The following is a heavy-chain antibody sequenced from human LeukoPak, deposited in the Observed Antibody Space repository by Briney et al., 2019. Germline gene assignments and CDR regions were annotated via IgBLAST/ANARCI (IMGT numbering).Heavy chain of an antibody. Sequence: QPGGSLRLSCAASGFTFSSYGMHWLRQAPGKGLEWVALIWYDGSNKYYADSVKGRFTISRDNSRDTLFLQMNSLRVEDSAVYYCARDRGTNIVTAGLRPGYIDCWGQGTLVTVSS. D-gene: IGHD2-21*02. CDR3: ARDRGTNIVTAGLRPGYIDC. CDR2: IWYDGSNK. CDR1: GFTFSSYG. J-gene: IGHJ4*02. V-gene: IGHV3-33*08.